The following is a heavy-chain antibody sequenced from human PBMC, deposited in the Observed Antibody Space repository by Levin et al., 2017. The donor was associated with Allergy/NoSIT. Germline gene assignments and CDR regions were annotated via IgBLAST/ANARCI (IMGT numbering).Heavy chain of an antibody. J-gene: IGHJ1*01. CDR3: ARDPYVADTGYHGEFFRD. D-gene: IGHD3-9*01. Sequence: GGSLRLSCVASGSIISGFYMSWIRQTPGKGLEWLSYISNNGASTNYAESVKGRFSISRDNAENSLFLQMDSLRVDDTAIYYWARDPYVADTGYHGEFFRDWGQGTLVTVSS. CDR2: ISNNGAST. V-gene: IGHV3-11*01. CDR1: GSIISGFY.